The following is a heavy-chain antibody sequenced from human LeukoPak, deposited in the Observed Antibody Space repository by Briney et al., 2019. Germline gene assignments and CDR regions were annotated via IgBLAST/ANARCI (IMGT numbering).Heavy chain of an antibody. CDR3: AKDFVAAADYYYGMDV. Sequence: GRSLRLSCAASGFTFSSYGMHWVRQAPGKGLEWVAVISYDGSNKYYADSVKGRLTISRDNSKNTLYLQMNSLRAEDTAVYYCAKDFVAAADYYYGMDVWGQGTTVTVSS. J-gene: IGHJ6*02. V-gene: IGHV3-30*18. CDR1: GFTFSSYG. CDR2: ISYDGSNK. D-gene: IGHD6-13*01.